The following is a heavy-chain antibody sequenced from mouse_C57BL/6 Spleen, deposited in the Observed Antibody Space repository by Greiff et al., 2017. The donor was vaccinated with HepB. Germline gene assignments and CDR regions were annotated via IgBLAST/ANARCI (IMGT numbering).Heavy chain of an antibody. CDR3: ARGSSYYAMDY. CDR2: IYPRSGNT. Sequence: VQLQQSGAELARPGASVKLSCKASGYTFTSYGISWVKQRTGQGLEWIGEIYPRSGNTYYNEKFKGKTTLTADKSSSTAYMELRSLTSEDSAVYFCARGSSYYAMDYWGQGTSVTVSS. V-gene: IGHV1-81*01. J-gene: IGHJ4*01. CDR1: GYTFTSYG. D-gene: IGHD1-1*01.